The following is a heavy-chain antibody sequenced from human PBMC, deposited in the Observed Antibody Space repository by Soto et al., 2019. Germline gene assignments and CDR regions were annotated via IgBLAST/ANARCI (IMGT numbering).Heavy chain of an antibody. V-gene: IGHV3-15*07. J-gene: IGHJ4*01. CDR1: GLTFSNAW. Sequence: EGSLRISCAASGLTFSNAWINWVRQAPGKGLEWVGRVKSKTHGGTTDFAASVKGRFAISRDDSISMAFMRMNSLKIEDTAVYYCTTDSCYTVNPDRLDYCAHRTLVIVSA. D-gene: IGHD2-15*01. CDR3: TTDSCYTVNPDRLDY. CDR2: VKSKTHGGTT.